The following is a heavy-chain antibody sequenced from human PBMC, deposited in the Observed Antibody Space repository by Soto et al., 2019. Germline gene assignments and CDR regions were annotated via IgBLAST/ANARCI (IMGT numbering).Heavy chain of an antibody. CDR3: AKGSPYCTNGVCPYYFDY. CDR2: ISGSGGST. Sequence: PGGSLRLSCAASGFTFSSFATSWVRQAPGKGLDWVSAISGSGGSTYYADSVKGRFTISRENSKNTLYLQMNSLRAEDTAVYYCAKGSPYCTNGVCPYYFDYWGQGTLVTVSS. D-gene: IGHD2-8*01. V-gene: IGHV3-23*01. J-gene: IGHJ4*02. CDR1: GFTFSSFA.